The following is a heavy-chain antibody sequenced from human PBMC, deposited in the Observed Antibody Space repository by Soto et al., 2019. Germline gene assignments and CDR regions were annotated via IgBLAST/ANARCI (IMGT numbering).Heavy chain of an antibody. CDR2: ISYDGSNK. Sequence: QVQLVESGGGVVQPGRSLRLSCAASGFTFSSYAMHWVRQAPGKGLEWVAVISYDGSNKYYADSVKGRFTISRDNSKNTLYLQMNSLRAEDTAVYYCARSVYAGYYYYGMDVWGQGTTVTVSS. CDR1: GFTFSSYA. J-gene: IGHJ6*02. CDR3: ARSVYAGYYYYGMDV. D-gene: IGHD3-16*01. V-gene: IGHV3-30-3*01.